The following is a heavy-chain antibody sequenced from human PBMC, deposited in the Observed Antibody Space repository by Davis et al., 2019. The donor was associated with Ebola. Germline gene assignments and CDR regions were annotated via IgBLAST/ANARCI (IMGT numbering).Heavy chain of an antibody. CDR3: ARGTKNY. CDR1: GFTFSNYW. Sequence: GSLKLSCAASGFTFSNYWMSWVRQAPGKGLEWVANIKQDGSEKYYVDSVKGRFTISRDNAKNSLYLQMNSLRAEDTAVYYCARGTKNYWGQGTLVTVSS. D-gene: IGHD2-8*01. V-gene: IGHV3-7*03. J-gene: IGHJ4*02. CDR2: IKQDGSEK.